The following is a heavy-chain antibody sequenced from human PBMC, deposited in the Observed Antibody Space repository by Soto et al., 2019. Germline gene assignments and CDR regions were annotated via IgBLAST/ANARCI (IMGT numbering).Heavy chain of an antibody. CDR1: GGSISSSSYY. D-gene: IGHD2-15*01. CDR2: IYYSGST. V-gene: IGHV4-39*01. J-gene: IGHJ5*02. CDR3: ARPLGVVVAANKPRTGEFDP. Sequence: SETLSLTCTVSGGSISSSSYYWGWIRQPPGKGLEWIGSIYYSGSTYYNPSLKSRVTISVDTSKNQFSLKLSSVTAADTAVYYCARPLGVVVAANKPRTGEFDPWGQGTLVTVSS.